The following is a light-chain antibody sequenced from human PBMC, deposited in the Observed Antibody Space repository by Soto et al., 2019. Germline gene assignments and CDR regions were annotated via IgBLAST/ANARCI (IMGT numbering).Light chain of an antibody. J-gene: IGKJ1*01. CDR1: QSVSSN. V-gene: IGKV3-15*01. CDR3: QQYSNWRWT. CDR2: GAS. Sequence: EIVMTQSPATLSVSPGQRATLSCRASQSVSSNLAWYQQKPGQTPRLLIYGASTRATGIPARFSGSGSGTEFTLTISSLQSEEFAVYYCQQYSNWRWTFGQGTKV.